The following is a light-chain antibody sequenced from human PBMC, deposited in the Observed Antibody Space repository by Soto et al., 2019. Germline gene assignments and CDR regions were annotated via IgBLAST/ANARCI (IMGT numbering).Light chain of an antibody. V-gene: IGKV3-15*01. CDR2: GAS. J-gene: IGKJ1*01. Sequence: EIVMTQSPATLSVSPGERATLSCRASQSVSSNLAWYQQKPGQAPRLLIYGASTRATGIPASFSGSGSGTGFTLSISSLQSEDFAVSYCQHYNTWPWTFGQGTKVEIK. CDR3: QHYNTWPWT. CDR1: QSVSSN.